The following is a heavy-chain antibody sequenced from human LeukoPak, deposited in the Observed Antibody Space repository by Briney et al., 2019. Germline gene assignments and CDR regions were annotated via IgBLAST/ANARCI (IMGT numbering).Heavy chain of an antibody. D-gene: IGHD2-21*02. CDR2: ISSSSSYI. CDR1: GFTFSSYS. CDR3: AKAPLSVVVTAYFDY. J-gene: IGHJ4*02. V-gene: IGHV3-21*04. Sequence: GGSLRLSCAASGFTFSSYSMNWVRPAPGKGREWVSSISSSSSYIYYAHSVKGRFTISRDNSKNTLYLQMNSLRAEDTAVYYCAKAPLSVVVTAYFDYWGQGTLVTVSS.